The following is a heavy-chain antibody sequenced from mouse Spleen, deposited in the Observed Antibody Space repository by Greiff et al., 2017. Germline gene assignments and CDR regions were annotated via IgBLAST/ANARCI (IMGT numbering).Heavy chain of an antibody. CDR3: ARQRDYYGSSYGYFDY. CDR2: ISSGGSYT. CDR1: GFTFSSYG. V-gene: IGHV5-6*01. Sequence: EVKLVESGGDLVKPGGSLKLSCAASGFTFSSYGMSWVRQTPDKRLEWVATISSGGSYTYYPDSVKGRFTISRDNAKNTLYLQMSSLKSEDTAMYYCARQRDYYGSSYGYFDYWGQGTTLTVSS. D-gene: IGHD1-1*01. J-gene: IGHJ2*01.